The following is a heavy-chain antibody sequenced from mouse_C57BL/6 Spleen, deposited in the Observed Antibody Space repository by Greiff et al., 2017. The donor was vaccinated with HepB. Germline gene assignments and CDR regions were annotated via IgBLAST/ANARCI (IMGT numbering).Heavy chain of an antibody. Sequence: QVQLQQSGSELRSPGSSVKLSCKDFDSEVFPIAYMSWVRQKPGHGFEWIGGILPSIGRTIYGEKFEDKATLDADTLSNTAYLELNSLTSEDSAIYYCARAYYSNSPYWYFDVWGTGTTVTVSS. J-gene: IGHJ1*03. D-gene: IGHD2-5*01. CDR2: ILPSIGRT. CDR1: DSEVFPIAY. V-gene: IGHV15-2*01. CDR3: ARAYYSNSPYWYFDV.